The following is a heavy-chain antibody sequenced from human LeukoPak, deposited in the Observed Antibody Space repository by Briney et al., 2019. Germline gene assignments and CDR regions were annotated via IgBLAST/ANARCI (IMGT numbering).Heavy chain of an antibody. V-gene: IGHV3-33*01. D-gene: IGHD3-10*01. CDR1: GLNFSNYG. J-gene: IGHJ4*02. CDR3: ARDSGFGELVTYYFDY. Sequence: PGGSLRLSCAASGLNFSNYGMHWVRQVPGTGLEWVAVIWYDGNTKYYASYVKGRFTVSRDNSKNTLYLQMNILRPEDTAIYYCARDSGFGELVTYYFDYWGQGTLVTVSS. CDR2: IWYDGNTK.